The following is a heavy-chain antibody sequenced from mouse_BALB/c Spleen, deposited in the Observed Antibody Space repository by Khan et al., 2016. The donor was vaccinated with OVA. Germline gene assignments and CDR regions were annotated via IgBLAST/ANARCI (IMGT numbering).Heavy chain of an antibody. J-gene: IGHJ2*01. CDR1: GYSITSGYA. V-gene: IGHV3-2*02. CDR2: ISYSDVT. CDR3: ARGNYYGYYFDY. D-gene: IGHD1-1*01. Sequence: EVQLQESGPGLVKPSQSLSLTCTVTGYSITSGYAWNWIRQFPGNKLEWMGYISYSDVTNYNPSLKSRISITRDTSKNQFFLQLNSVTTEDTATYYCARGNYYGYYFDYRGQGTTLAVS.